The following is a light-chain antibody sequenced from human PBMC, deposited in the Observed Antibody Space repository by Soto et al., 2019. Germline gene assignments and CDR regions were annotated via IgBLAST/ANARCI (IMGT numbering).Light chain of an antibody. V-gene: IGKV3-15*01. CDR3: QQYNNSPIT. CDR1: QSVSRN. Sequence: EIVMTQSPATLSVSPGERATLSCRASQSVSRNLAWYQQKPGQAPRLLIYGASTRATGIPARFSGSGSGTEFTLTISSLQSEDFAVYYCQQYNNSPITFGQGTRLEIK. J-gene: IGKJ5*01. CDR2: GAS.